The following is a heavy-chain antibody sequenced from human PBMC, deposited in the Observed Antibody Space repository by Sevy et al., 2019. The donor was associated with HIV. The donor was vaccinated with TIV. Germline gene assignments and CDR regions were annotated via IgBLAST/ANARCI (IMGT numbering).Heavy chain of an antibody. CDR2: ISYDGSNK. CDR3: AREGGHYYDSSGYYPYYYYGMDV. D-gene: IGHD3-22*01. J-gene: IGHJ6*02. V-gene: IGHV3-30-3*01. Sequence: GGSLRLSCAASGFTFSSYAMHWVRQAPGKGLEWVAVISYDGSNKYYADSVKGRFTISRDNSKNTLYLQMNSLRAEDTAGYYCAREGGHYYDSSGYYPYYYYGMDVWGQGTTVTVSS. CDR1: GFTFSSYA.